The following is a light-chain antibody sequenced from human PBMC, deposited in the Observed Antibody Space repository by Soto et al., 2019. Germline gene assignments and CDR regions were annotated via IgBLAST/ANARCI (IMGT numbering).Light chain of an antibody. J-gene: IGKJ4*01. Sequence: DIQMTQSPSSVSASVGDRVTITCRASQDISGWLAWFQQKPGKAPNLLIYAASILQSGVPSRFSGSGSGTDFTLTITYLQPEDFATYYCQQVNVYPSTFGGGTKVDIK. CDR1: QDISGW. CDR2: AAS. CDR3: QQVNVYPST. V-gene: IGKV1D-12*01.